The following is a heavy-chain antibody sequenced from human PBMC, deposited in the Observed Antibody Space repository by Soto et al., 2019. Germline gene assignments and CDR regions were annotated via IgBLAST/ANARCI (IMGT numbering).Heavy chain of an antibody. CDR3: VRWAEH. Sequence: EVQLVESGRGLVQPGGSLRLSCAASGFSFSRDWMHWVRQAPGKGLVWVSRVNDDASTINYADSVKGRFTISRDNARNTLYLQMNSLRVEDTAVYYCVRWAEHWGQGTLVTVSS. V-gene: IGHV3-74*01. D-gene: IGHD1-1*01. CDR2: VNDDASTI. CDR1: GFSFSRDW. J-gene: IGHJ4*01.